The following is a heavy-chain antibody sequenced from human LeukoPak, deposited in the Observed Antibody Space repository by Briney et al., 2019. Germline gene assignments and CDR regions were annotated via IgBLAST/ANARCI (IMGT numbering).Heavy chain of an antibody. D-gene: IGHD5-18*01. J-gene: IGHJ4*02. CDR1: GFTVSSNY. CDR3: ARGIAGGYSYGLDY. V-gene: IGHV3-66*02. Sequence: GGSLRLSCAASGFTVSSNYMSWVRQAPGKGPEWVSVIYSAGSTYYADSVKGRFTISRDNSKNTLYLQMNSLRAEDTAVYYCARGIAGGYSYGLDYWGQGTLVTVSS. CDR2: IYSAGST.